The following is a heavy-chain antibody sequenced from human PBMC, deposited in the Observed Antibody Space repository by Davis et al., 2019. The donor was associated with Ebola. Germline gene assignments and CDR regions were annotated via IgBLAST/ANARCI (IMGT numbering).Heavy chain of an antibody. Sequence: GSLRLSCAVSGGSFSGYYWSWIRQAPGKGLEWIGEIDHSGSTNYNPSLKSRLTISVDTSKNQFSLKLSSVTAADTAVYYCARGALIAAAGTGKDFDYWGQGTLVTVSS. V-gene: IGHV4-34*01. J-gene: IGHJ4*02. CDR2: IDHSGST. D-gene: IGHD6-13*01. CDR1: GGSFSGYY. CDR3: ARGALIAAAGTGKDFDY.